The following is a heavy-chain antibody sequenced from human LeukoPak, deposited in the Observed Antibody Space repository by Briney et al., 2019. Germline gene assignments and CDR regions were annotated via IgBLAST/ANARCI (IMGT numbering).Heavy chain of an antibody. CDR1: GFYFSSNW. CDR3: AKDYYWSIDY. V-gene: IGHV3-74*01. J-gene: IGHJ4*02. Sequence: GGSLRLSCAASGFYFSSNWMHWVRHAPGQGLVWVSRIKGDGISTNYADSVKGRFTISRDIAKNTLYLQMNSLRAEDTGVYYCAKDYYWSIDYWGRGTLVTVSS. CDR2: IKGDGIST. D-gene: IGHD2-8*01.